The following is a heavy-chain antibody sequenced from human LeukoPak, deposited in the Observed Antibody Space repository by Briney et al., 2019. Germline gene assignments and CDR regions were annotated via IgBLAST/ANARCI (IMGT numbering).Heavy chain of an antibody. CDR3: AKDADYGDYVGTFDI. Sequence: GGSLRLSCAASGFTFSSYGMHWVRQAPGKGLEWVAVISYDGSNKYYADSVKGRFTISRGNSKNTLYLQMNSLRAEDTAVYYCAKDADYGDYVGTFDIWGQGTMVTVSS. J-gene: IGHJ3*02. CDR1: GFTFSSYG. CDR2: ISYDGSNK. V-gene: IGHV3-30*18. D-gene: IGHD4-17*01.